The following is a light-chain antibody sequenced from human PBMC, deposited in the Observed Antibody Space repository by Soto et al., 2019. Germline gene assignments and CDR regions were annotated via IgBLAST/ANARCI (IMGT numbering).Light chain of an antibody. V-gene: IGLV2-14*01. CDR1: SSDIGGSYNY. J-gene: IGLJ2*01. CDR2: GVS. Sequence: QSALTQPASVSGSPGQSITFSCTGTSSDIGGSYNYVSWYQQHPGKAPKLMIYGVSNRPSGVSNRFSGSKSGNTASLTISGLQADDEADYYCSSYTSSSVLEVFGGGTKVTVL. CDR3: SSYTSSSVLEV.